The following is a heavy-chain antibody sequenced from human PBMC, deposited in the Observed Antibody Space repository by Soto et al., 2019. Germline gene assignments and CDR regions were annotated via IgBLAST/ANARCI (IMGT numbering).Heavy chain of an antibody. V-gene: IGHV1-2*02. CDR1: GYTFTGYY. Sequence: ASVKVSCKASGYTFTGYYMHWVRQAPGQGLEWMGWINPNSGGTNYAQKFQGRVTITADESTSTAYMELSSLRSEDTAVYYCERYLGRGYSYGYDDYWGQGTLVTVSS. J-gene: IGHJ4*02. CDR3: ERYLGRGYSYGYDDY. D-gene: IGHD5-18*01. CDR2: INPNSGGT.